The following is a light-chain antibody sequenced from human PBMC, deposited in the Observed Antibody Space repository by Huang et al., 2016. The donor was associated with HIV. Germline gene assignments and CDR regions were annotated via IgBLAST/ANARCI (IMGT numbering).Light chain of an antibody. Sequence: EIVLTQSPGTLSLSPGERAILSCRASQSVRSRYLAWYQERPGQAPRLVIYGASTRATGIPDRFSGSGSGTDFTLTISRLEPEDFAVYYCQQYGRSLTFGQGTRLELK. CDR2: GAS. CDR3: QQYGRSLT. CDR1: QSVRSRY. V-gene: IGKV3-20*01. J-gene: IGKJ5*01.